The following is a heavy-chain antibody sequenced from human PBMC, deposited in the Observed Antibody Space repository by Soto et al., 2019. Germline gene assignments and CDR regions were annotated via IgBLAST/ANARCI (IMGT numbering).Heavy chain of an antibody. CDR1: GDSVSSNSAA. CDR2: TYYRSKWYN. CDR3: ARDPHYRAARTKFFDY. V-gene: IGHV6-1*01. Sequence: KQSQTLSLTCAISGDSVSSNSAAWNWIRQSPSRGLEWLGRTYYRSKWYNDYAVSVKSRITINPDTSKNQFYLQLNSVTPEDTAVYYCARDPHYRAARTKFFDYWGQGTLVTVSS. D-gene: IGHD6-6*01. J-gene: IGHJ4*02.